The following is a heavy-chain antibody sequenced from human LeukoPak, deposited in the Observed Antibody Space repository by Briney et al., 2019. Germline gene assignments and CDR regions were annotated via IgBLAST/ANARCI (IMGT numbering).Heavy chain of an antibody. Sequence: KPSQTLSLTCAVYGGSFSGYYWSWIRQPPGKGLEWIGEINHSASTNYNPSLTSPVTISVDTSKNQFSLTLSSVTAADTAVYYCASVYSTSGDYWGQGTLVTVSS. J-gene: IGHJ4*02. CDR2: INHSAST. D-gene: IGHD6-6*01. CDR1: GGSFSGYY. CDR3: ASVYSTSGDY. V-gene: IGHV4-34*01.